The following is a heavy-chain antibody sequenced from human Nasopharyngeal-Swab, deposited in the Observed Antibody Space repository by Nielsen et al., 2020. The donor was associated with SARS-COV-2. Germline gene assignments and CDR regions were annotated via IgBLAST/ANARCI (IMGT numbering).Heavy chain of an antibody. CDR2: IDTDGTIT. CDR1: GFTFSTYW. J-gene: IGHJ4*02. V-gene: IGHV3-74*01. Sequence: GESLKISCAASGFTFSTYWMHWVRQPPGKGLLWVSRIDTDGTITDYADSVKGRFTISRDDAMNSLYLQMDSLRGEDTAVYYCARDAPAHYGAFYWGRGTLVTVSS. CDR3: ARDAPAHYGAFY. D-gene: IGHD4-17*01.